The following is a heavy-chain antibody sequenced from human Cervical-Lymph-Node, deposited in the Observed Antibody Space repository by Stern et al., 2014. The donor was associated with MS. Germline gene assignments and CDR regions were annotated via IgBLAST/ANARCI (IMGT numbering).Heavy chain of an antibody. CDR2: AIPTIGST. CDR3: VERDAWFDP. J-gene: IGHJ5*02. D-gene: IGHD1-1*01. CDR1: GGRFTSYA. V-gene: IGHV1-69*06. Sequence: VQLVESGAEVKKPGSSVNVSCTASGGRFTSYAISWVRQGPGQRLEWLGGAIPTIGSTNYAQKFQGRLTITADKSSNIAYMELRSLTTEDTAIYYCVERDAWFDPWGPGTLVTVSS.